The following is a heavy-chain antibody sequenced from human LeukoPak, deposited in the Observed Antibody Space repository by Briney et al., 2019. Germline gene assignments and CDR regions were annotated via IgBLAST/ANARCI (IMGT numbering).Heavy chain of an antibody. D-gene: IGHD3-9*01. CDR1: GFTFSGYG. Sequence: PGGSLRLSCAASGFTFSGYGMHWVRQAPGKGLEWVAFIRYDGRIKYYADSVKGRFTISRDNSKNTLYLQMNSLRAEDTAVYYCARGAYYNILTGYRGEILGFDYWGQGTLVTVSS. J-gene: IGHJ4*02. CDR2: IRYDGRIK. CDR3: ARGAYYNILTGYRGEILGFDY. V-gene: IGHV3-30*02.